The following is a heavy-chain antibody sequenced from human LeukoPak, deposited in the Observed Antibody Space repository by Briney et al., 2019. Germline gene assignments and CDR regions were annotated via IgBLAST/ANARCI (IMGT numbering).Heavy chain of an antibody. CDR3: AKDSGYSSSWWGAFDI. V-gene: IGHV3-23*01. D-gene: IGHD6-13*01. J-gene: IGHJ3*02. CDR1: GFTFSSYS. Sequence: GGSLRLSCAASGFTFSSYSMNWVRQAPGKGLEWVSAISGSGGSTYYADSVKGRSTISRDNSKNTLYLQMNSLRAEDTAVYYCAKDSGYSSSWWGAFDIWGQGTMVTVSS. CDR2: ISGSGGST.